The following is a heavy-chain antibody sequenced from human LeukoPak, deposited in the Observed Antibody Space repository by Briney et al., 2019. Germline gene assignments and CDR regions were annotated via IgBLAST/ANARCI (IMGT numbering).Heavy chain of an antibody. CDR2: IYHSGST. J-gene: IGHJ3*02. V-gene: IGHV4-30-2*01. D-gene: IGHD5-18*01. Sequence: PSQTLSLTCTVSGGSISSGGYYWSWIRQPPGKGLEWIGYIYHSGSTYYNPSLKSRVTISVDTSKNQFSLKLSSVTAADTAVYYCARDSGGYSSAHGSDAFDIWGQGTMVTVSS. CDR3: ARDSGGYSSAHGSDAFDI. CDR1: GGSISSGGYY.